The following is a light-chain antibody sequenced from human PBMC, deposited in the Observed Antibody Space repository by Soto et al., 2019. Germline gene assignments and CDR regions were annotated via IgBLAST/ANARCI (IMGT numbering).Light chain of an antibody. CDR3: QQLHGSPIT. CDR2: KAS. Sequence: QMTSSPSTLSGAVVKIATINCPASQTISSWLAWYQQKPGKAPKLLIYKASTLKSGVPSRFSGSGSGTHFTLTISSLQPEDFATYYCQQLHGSPITCGQGTRRAIK. V-gene: IGKV1-5*03. J-gene: IGKJ5*01. CDR1: QTISSW.